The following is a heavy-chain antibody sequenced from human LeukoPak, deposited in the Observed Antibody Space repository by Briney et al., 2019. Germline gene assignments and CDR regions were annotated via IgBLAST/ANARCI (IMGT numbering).Heavy chain of an antibody. J-gene: IGHJ3*02. D-gene: IGHD2-15*01. CDR2: ISGSGGST. CDR1: GFTFRSYS. V-gene: IGHV3-23*01. Sequence: GGSLRLSCAASGFTFRSYSISWVRQAPGKGLEWVSAISGSGGSTYYADSVKGRFTISRDNSKNTLYLQMNSLRAEDTAVYYCARPMTPDAFDIWGQGTMVTVSS. CDR3: ARPMTPDAFDI.